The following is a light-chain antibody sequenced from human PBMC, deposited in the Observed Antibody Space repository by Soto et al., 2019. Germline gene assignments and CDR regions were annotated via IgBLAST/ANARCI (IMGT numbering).Light chain of an antibody. J-gene: IGLJ2*01. CDR3: QTWVTGIVV. Sequence: QLVLTQSPSASASLGASVKLTCTLSSGHSSYAIAWHQQQPEKGPRYLMNLNIDGSHSKGDGIPDRFSGSSSGAERYLTISSLQSEDEADYYCQTWVTGIVVFGGGTKLIVL. CDR1: SGHSSYA. CDR2: LNIDGSH. V-gene: IGLV4-69*01.